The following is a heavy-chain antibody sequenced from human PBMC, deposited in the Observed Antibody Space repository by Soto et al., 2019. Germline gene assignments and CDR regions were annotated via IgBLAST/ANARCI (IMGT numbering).Heavy chain of an antibody. Sequence: QVQLVQSGAEVKKPGASVKVSCKASGYTFTSYGISWVRQAPGQGFEWMAWISGSNGYTYYAQKPQGRVTVTTDTFTNTGYMEVRILRSDDTSVYYCAGENPGGRGVDYWGQGTLITVSS. D-gene: IGHD3-10*01. J-gene: IGHJ4*02. CDR2: ISGSNGYT. V-gene: IGHV1-18*01. CDR1: GYTFTSYG. CDR3: AGENPGGRGVDY.